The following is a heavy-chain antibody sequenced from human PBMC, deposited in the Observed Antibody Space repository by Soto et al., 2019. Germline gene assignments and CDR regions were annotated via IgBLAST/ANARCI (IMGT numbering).Heavy chain of an antibody. CDR3: ARVTFGSSYHFDY. CDR1: GYIFTSYA. V-gene: IGHV1-18*01. J-gene: IGHJ4*02. Sequence: QVQLVQSGAEVKKPGASVTVSCKASGYIFTSYAITWVRQAPGQGLEWMGWINTFNGNTNYAQNLQGRATMTTDTSTNTAYMEVRSLRSDDTAVYFCARVTFGSSYHFDYWGQGTLVTVSS. CDR2: INTFNGNT. D-gene: IGHD3-10*01.